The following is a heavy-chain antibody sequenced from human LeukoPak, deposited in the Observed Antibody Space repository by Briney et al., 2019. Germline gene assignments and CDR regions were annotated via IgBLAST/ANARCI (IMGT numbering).Heavy chain of an antibody. CDR2: INHSGST. V-gene: IGHV4-34*01. J-gene: IGHJ4*02. D-gene: IGHD6-19*01. Sequence: SETLSLTCAVYGGSFSGYYWSWVRQPPGKGLEWIREINHSGSTNYNPSLKSRVTISVDTSKNQFSLKLSSVTAAGTAVYYCARGGSGWYVAVFSPYYFDYWGQGTLVTVSS. CDR3: ARGGSGWYVAVFSPYYFDY. CDR1: GGSFSGYY.